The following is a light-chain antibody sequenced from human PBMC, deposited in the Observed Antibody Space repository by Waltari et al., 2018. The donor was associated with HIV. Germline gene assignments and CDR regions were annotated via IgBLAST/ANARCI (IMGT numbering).Light chain of an antibody. CDR3: TSFTSNYTVI. V-gene: IGLV2-14*01. Sequence: QSALTQPASVSGSPGQSITISCTGSTSDFGLYNFISWYQQHPGGVPRVIISEVFRRPSGVSSRFSGSKSGNTASLTISWLQTEDEADYYCTSFTSNYTVIFGGGTKVTVL. CDR2: EVF. CDR1: TSDFGLYNF. J-gene: IGLJ2*01.